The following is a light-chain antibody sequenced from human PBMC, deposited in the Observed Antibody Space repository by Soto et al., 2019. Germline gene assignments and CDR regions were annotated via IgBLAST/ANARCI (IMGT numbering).Light chain of an antibody. CDR3: QQSINTPQT. J-gene: IGKJ1*01. CDR1: QNIRSY. V-gene: IGKV1-39*01. Sequence: DIQMTQSPSSLSASVVDIVTITFRASQNIRSYLNWYQQKPGKAPNLLIYATSNLQSGVPSRFSGSGSGTDFTLTISSLQPEDFATYYCQQSINTPQTFGQGTKVDI. CDR2: ATS.